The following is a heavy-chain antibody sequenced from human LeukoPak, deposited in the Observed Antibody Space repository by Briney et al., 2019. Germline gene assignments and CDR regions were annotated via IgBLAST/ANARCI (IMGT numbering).Heavy chain of an antibody. V-gene: IGHV4-61*02. CDR3: ARGYCSGGSCPGLDYYYYYMDV. CDR1: GGSISSGSYY. Sequence: SETLSLTCTVSGGSISSGSYYWSWLRQRAGQGLEWIVRIYSSGSTNYNPSLKSRVTISVDTSKNQFSLKLSSVTAADTSVYYCARGYCSGGSCPGLDYYYYYMDVWGKGTTVTVSS. J-gene: IGHJ6*03. CDR2: IYSSGST. D-gene: IGHD2-15*01.